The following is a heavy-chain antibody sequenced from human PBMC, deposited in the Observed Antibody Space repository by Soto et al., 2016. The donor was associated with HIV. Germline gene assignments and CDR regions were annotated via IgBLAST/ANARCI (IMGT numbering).Heavy chain of an antibody. Sequence: EVQLLESGGGLVQPGGSLRLSCAASGFTFSSYAMSWVRQAPGKGLEWVSAISGSGGSTYYADSVKGRFTISRDNSKNTLYLQMNSLRAEDTAVYYCAKVRNYDILTGYYLDYWGQGTLVTVSS. CDR3: AKVRNYDILTGYYLDY. CDR1: GFTFSSYA. V-gene: IGHV3-23*01. D-gene: IGHD3-9*01. J-gene: IGHJ4*02. CDR2: ISGSGGST.